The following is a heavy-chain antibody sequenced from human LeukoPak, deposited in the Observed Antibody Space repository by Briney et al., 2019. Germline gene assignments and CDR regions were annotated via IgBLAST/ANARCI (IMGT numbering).Heavy chain of an antibody. J-gene: IGHJ3*02. CDR1: GGSISSYY. D-gene: IGHD3-22*01. CDR3: AGYYDSSGYYPPEGAFDI. Sequence: SETLSLTCTVSGGSISSYYWSWILQPPGKGLEWIGYIYYSGSTNYSPSLKSRVTISVDTSKNQFSLKLSSVTAADTAVYYCAGYYDSSGYYPPEGAFDIWGQGTMVTVSS. CDR2: IYYSGST. V-gene: IGHV4-59*01.